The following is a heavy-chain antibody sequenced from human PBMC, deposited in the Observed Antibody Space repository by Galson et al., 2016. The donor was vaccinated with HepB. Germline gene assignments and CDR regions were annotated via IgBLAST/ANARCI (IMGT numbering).Heavy chain of an antibody. Sequence: SLRLSCAASGFTFSSYAMNWVRQAPGKGLEWVAAVSGSAAGTEYGITTDYADSVKGRFTISRDNSKNTLYLQMNSRRAEDTAVYYCAKVGPSCSSTRCSDYYFDYWGQGTLVTVSS. CDR3: AKVGPSCSSTRCSDYYFDY. CDR2: VSGSAAGTEYGITT. J-gene: IGHJ4*02. V-gene: IGHV3-23*01. CDR1: GFTFSSYA. D-gene: IGHD2-2*01.